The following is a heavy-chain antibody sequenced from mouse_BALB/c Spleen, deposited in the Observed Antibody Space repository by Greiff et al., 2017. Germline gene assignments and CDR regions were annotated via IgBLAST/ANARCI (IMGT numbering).Heavy chain of an antibody. CDR1: GYTFTEYI. Sequence: VKLQQSGAGLVKPGASVKLSCKASGYTFTEYIIHWVKQRSGQGLEWIGWFYPGSGSIKYNEKFKDKATLTADKSSSTVYMELSRLTSEDSAVYFCARHEGDYYGSSYYAMDYWGQGTSVTVSS. CDR2: FYPGSGSI. J-gene: IGHJ4*01. CDR3: ARHEGDYYGSSYYAMDY. V-gene: IGHV1-62-2*01. D-gene: IGHD1-1*01.